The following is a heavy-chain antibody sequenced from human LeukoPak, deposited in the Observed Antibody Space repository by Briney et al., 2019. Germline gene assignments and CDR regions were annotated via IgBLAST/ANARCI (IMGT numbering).Heavy chain of an antibody. V-gene: IGHV3-74*01. CDR1: GFTFSSYL. Sequence: PGGSLRLSCAASGFTFSSYLMHWVCQAPGKGLVWVSRINTDGSSTTYADSVKGRFTISRDNAKNTLYLQMNSLRAEDTAVYYCASSPWELPDYWGQGTLVTVSS. J-gene: IGHJ4*02. D-gene: IGHD1-26*01. CDR3: ASSPWELPDY. CDR2: INTDGSST.